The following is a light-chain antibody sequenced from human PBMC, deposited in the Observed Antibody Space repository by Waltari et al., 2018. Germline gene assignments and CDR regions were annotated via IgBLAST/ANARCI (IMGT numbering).Light chain of an antibody. V-gene: IGLV2-14*03. CDR2: DVN. CDR1: SSDIGVYDY. CDR3: SSYTSSGIYV. Sequence: QSALTQPASVSGSPGQSITISCTGSSSDIGVYDYVSWYQHYPGKAPKLIIYDVNSLPSGVSYRFSGSKSGNTASLTIAGLQAEDETDYFCSSYTSSGIYVFGTGTKVTVL. J-gene: IGLJ1*01.